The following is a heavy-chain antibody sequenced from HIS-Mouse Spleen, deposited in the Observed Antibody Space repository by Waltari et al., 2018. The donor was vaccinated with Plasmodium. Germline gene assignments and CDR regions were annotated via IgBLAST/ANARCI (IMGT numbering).Heavy chain of an antibody. CDR2: IYYSGNT. CDR1: GGSISSSRYY. D-gene: IGHD3-3*01. Sequence: QLQLQESGPGLVKPSETLSLTCTVSGGSISSSRYYWGWIRQPPGKGLEWIGSIYYSGNTDYNPSLKSRVTISVDTSKNQFSLKLSSVTAADTAVYYCARQLAYYDFWSGYSRGYYFDYWGQGTLVTVSS. CDR3: ARQLAYYDFWSGYSRGYYFDY. J-gene: IGHJ4*02. V-gene: IGHV4-39*01.